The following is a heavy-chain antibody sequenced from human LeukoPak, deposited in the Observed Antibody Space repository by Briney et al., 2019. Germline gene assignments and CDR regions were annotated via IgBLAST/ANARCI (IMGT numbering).Heavy chain of an antibody. J-gene: IGHJ5*02. D-gene: IGHD3-22*01. CDR1: GGSISSSSYY. V-gene: IGHV4-39*01. CDR2: IYYSGST. CDR3: ARRSYYYDSSGYYNWFDP. Sequence: SETLSLTCTVSGGSISSSSYYWGWIRQPPGKGLEWIGSIYYSGSTYYNPSLKGRVTISVDTSKNQFSLKLSSVTAADTAVYYCARRSYYYDSSGYYNWFDPWGQGTLVTVSS.